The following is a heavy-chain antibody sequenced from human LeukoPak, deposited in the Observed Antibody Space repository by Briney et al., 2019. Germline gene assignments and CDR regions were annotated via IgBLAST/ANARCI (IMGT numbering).Heavy chain of an antibody. Sequence: PGGSLRLSCAASGFTVSGNYMSWVRQAPGKRLEWVSLIYSDGTTYYPDSVKGRFTNSRDSSKNTLYLQMNYVRTEDTAVYFCASGEWPQDFWGQGTLVTVSS. CDR1: GFTVSGNY. D-gene: IGHD3-3*01. CDR2: IYSDGTT. J-gene: IGHJ4*02. V-gene: IGHV3-53*01. CDR3: ASGEWPQDF.